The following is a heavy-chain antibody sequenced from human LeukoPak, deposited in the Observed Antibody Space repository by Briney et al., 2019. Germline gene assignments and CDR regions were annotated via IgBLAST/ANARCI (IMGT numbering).Heavy chain of an antibody. D-gene: IGHD2-21*02. J-gene: IGHJ4*02. CDR3: ARDFGAYCGGDCYSDY. V-gene: IGHV3-74*01. CDR1: GFTFSSYW. CDR2: INSDGSST. Sequence: GGSLRLSCAASGFTFSSYWMHWVRQAPGKGLVWVSRINSDGSSTSYADSVKGRFTISRDNAKNTLYLQMNSLRAEDTAVYYCARDFGAYCGGDCYSDYWGQGTLVTVSS.